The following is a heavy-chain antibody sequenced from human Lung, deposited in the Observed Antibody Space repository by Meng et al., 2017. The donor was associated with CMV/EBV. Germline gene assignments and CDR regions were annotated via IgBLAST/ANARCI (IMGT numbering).Heavy chain of an antibody. CDR3: ALFTRSWFDP. D-gene: IGHD2-2*01. CDR2: IYWDDDK. V-gene: IGHV2-5*02. J-gene: IGHJ5*02. CDR1: GFLLSTSEVG. Sequence: QLTLKGCGPTRVEPTQTLTLTCTFSGFLLSTSEVGVGWIRQPPGKALEWLAVIYWDDDKRYSPSLKSRLTITKDTSKNQVVLTLTNMDPVDTATYYCALFTRSWFDPWGQGTLVTVSS.